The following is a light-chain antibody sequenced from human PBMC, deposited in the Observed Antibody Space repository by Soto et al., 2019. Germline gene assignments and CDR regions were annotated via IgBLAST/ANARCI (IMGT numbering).Light chain of an antibody. CDR3: QQYATSPSRLT. J-gene: IGKJ4*01. V-gene: IGKV3-20*01. CDR2: CAS. Sequence: EIVLTQSPGTLSLSPGERATLSCRASQSVSSNYLSWYQQKPGQAPRLLIYCASSRAAGIPDRFSGSGSGTDFTLTINRLEPEDFAAYYCQQYATSPSRLTFGGGTKLEIK. CDR1: QSVSSNY.